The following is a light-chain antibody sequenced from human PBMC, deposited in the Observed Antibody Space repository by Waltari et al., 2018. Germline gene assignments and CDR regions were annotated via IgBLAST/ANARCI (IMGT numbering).Light chain of an antibody. Sequence: TVMTQSPVALSVSPGARVPLSCRASQSVSSNLAWYQQKPGQAPRLLIYGVSTRATGIPARFSGSGSGTEFTLTISSLQSEDFAVYYCQQYNDWPPVTFGGGTKVEIK. CDR1: QSVSSN. J-gene: IGKJ4*01. V-gene: IGKV3-15*01. CDR2: GVS. CDR3: QQYNDWPPVT.